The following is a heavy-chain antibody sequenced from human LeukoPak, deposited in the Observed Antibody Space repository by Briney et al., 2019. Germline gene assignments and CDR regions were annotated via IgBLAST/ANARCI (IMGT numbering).Heavy chain of an antibody. J-gene: IGHJ6*02. D-gene: IGHD1-1*01. CDR2: IIPILGIA. Sequence: SVNVSCKASGGTFSSYAISWVRQAPGQGLEWMGRIIPILGIANYAQKFQGRVTITADKSTSTAYMELSSLRSEDTAVYYCARDENWNTDYYYYGMDVWGQGTTVTVSS. CDR3: ARDENWNTDYYYYGMDV. V-gene: IGHV1-69*04. CDR1: GGTFSSYA.